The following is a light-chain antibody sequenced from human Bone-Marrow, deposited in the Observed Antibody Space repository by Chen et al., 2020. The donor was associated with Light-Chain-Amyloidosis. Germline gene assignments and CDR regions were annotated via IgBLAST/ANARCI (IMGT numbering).Light chain of an antibody. CDR1: QVITNP. J-gene: IGKJ1*01. CDR2: AAS. Sequence: DIQMTQSPSSLSASVGDRVTLTCRASQVITNPLAWYQQKPGKAPKLLLYAASRLKSGVPSRFSGSESGTEYTLTISSLQPEDFATYNSQQNYNTPWTFGQGTKVEIK. V-gene: IGKV1-NL1*01. CDR3: QQNYNTPWT.